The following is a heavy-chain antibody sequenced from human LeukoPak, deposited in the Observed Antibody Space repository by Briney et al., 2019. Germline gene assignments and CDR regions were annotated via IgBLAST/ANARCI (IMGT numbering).Heavy chain of an antibody. J-gene: IGHJ4*02. V-gene: IGHV3-23*01. Sequence: PGGSLRLSCTTSGFTFSSYHMGWVRQAPGKGLEWVSTISGRGYSTHYADSVRGRFTISRDNSKNTLYLQMSSLRAEDTALYYCANLGEYSDSSLRSFGGQGTLVAVSS. CDR1: GFTFSSYH. D-gene: IGHD6-6*01. CDR3: ANLGEYSDSSLRSF. CDR2: ISGRGYST.